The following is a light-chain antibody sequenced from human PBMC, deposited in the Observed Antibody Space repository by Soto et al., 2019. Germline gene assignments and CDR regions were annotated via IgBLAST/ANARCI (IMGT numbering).Light chain of an antibody. V-gene: IGKV3-15*01. J-gene: IGKJ4*01. Sequence: EIVMTQSPATLYVSPGERATLSCRASQSVSRNLAWYHQKPGQAPRLLIYGASTRAPGIPARFSGSGSGTEFTLTISSLQSEDFAVYYCQQYNNWPELLTFGGGTKVEIK. CDR1: QSVSRN. CDR3: QQYNNWPELLT. CDR2: GAS.